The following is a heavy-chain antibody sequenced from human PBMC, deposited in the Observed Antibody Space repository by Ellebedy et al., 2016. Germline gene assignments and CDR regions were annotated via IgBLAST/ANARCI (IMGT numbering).Heavy chain of an antibody. D-gene: IGHD5-18*01. Sequence: GGSLRLXXTASGFTFGDYAMSWFRQAPGKGPEWVGLIRSKDYGGTVEYAASVKGRFIISRDDSKSIAYLQMNSLKTEDTAVYYCSVDTSMASGYWGKGTLVTVSS. J-gene: IGHJ4*02. CDR1: GFTFGDYA. CDR2: IRSKDYGGTV. V-gene: IGHV3-49*03. CDR3: SVDTSMASGY.